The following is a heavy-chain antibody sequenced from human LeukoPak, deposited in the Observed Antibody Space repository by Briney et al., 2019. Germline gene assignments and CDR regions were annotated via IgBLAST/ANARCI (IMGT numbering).Heavy chain of an antibody. CDR2: IYHSGST. D-gene: IGHD2-2*01. Sequence: SQTLSLTCAVSGGSISSGGYSWSWIRQPPGKGLEWIGYIYHSGSTYYNPSLKSRVTISVDTSKNQFSLKLSSVTAADTAVYYCARGGKDCSSTSCYSYYFDYWGQGTLVTVSS. V-gene: IGHV4-30-2*01. CDR1: GGSISSGGYS. J-gene: IGHJ4*02. CDR3: ARGGKDCSSTSCYSYYFDY.